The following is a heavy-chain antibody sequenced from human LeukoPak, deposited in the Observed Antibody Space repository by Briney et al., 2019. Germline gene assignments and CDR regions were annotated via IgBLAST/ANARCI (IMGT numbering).Heavy chain of an antibody. D-gene: IGHD6-19*01. CDR1: GFTFSSYS. CDR2: IRYDGSNK. CDR3: AKEDSSGWYFDY. J-gene: IGHJ4*02. V-gene: IGHV3-30*02. Sequence: GGSLRLSCAASGFTFSSYSMHWVRQAPGKGLEGGAFIRYDGSNKYYADSVKGRFTISRDNSKNTLYLQMNSLRAEDTAVYYCAKEDSSGWYFDYWGQGTLVTVSS.